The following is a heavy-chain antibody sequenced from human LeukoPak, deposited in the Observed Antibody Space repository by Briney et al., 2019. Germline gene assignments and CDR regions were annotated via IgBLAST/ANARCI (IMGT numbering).Heavy chain of an antibody. D-gene: IGHD6-13*01. CDR1: GYTFRDDY. Sequence: GASVRVSCKASGYTFRDDYMHWMRQAPGQGLEWRGWINPDSGFTKYAQKFQGRVTMTRDTSISTAYLEVRRLTFDDTAVYYCAPTAEAYTSNWSVWGPGTLVPVSS. V-gene: IGHV1-2*02. J-gene: IGHJ4*02. CDR2: INPDSGFT. CDR3: APTAEAYTSNWSV.